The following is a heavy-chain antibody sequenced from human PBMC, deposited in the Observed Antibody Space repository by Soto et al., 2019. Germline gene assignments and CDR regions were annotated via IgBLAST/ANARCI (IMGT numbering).Heavy chain of an antibody. V-gene: IGHV3-21*01. CDR1: GFTFSSYS. J-gene: IGHJ4*02. D-gene: IGHD2-2*01. CDR2: ISSSSSYI. CDR3: ARGNSNLNIVVVPAAIHP. Sequence: SGGSLRLSCSASGFTFSSYSMNWVRQAPGKGLEWVSSISSSSSYIYYADSVKGRFTISRDNAKNSLYLQMNSLRAEDTAVYYCARGNSNLNIVVVPAAIHPWGQGTLVTVSS.